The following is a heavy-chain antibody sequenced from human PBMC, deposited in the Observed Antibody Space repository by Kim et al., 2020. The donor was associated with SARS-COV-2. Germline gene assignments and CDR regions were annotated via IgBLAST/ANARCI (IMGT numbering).Heavy chain of an antibody. Sequence: GGSLRLSCAASGFTFSSYSMNWVRQAPGKGLEWVSSISSSSSYIYYADSVKGRFTISRDNAKNSLYLQMNSLRAEDTAVYYSARDLSHSSGWYRRNLQPFDYWGQGTLVTVSS. CDR3: ARDLSHSSGWYRRNLQPFDY. D-gene: IGHD6-19*01. CDR2: ISSSSSYI. V-gene: IGHV3-21*01. J-gene: IGHJ4*02. CDR1: GFTFSSYS.